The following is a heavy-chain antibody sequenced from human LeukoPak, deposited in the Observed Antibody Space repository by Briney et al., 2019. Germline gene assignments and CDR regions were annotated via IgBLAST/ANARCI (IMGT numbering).Heavy chain of an antibody. CDR1: GYTFTSYA. CDR3: ARWYSGYDWSSDY. J-gene: IGHJ4*02. CDR2: INTNTGNP. D-gene: IGHD5-12*01. Sequence: EASVKVSCKASGYTFTSYAMNWVRQAPGQGLEWMGWINTNTGNPTYAQGFTGRSVFSLDTSVSTAYLQISSLKAEDTAVYYCARWYSGYDWSSDYWGQGTLVTVSS. V-gene: IGHV7-4-1*02.